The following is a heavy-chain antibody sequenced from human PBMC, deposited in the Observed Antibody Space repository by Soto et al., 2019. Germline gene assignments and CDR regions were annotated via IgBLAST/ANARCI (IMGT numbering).Heavy chain of an antibody. CDR2: IYHSGST. CDR3: AAGGGLPRDY. J-gene: IGHJ4*02. Sequence: QLQLQESGSGLVKPSQTLSLTCAVSGGSIRSGGYSWRWIRQPPGKGLEWIGYIYHSGSTYYNPSLKRRGTRTVDRSKNQCALKLSSGTAADTAVYYCAAGGGLPRDYWGQGTLVTVSS. V-gene: IGHV4-30-2*01. CDR1: GGSIRSGGYS. D-gene: IGHD5-12*01.